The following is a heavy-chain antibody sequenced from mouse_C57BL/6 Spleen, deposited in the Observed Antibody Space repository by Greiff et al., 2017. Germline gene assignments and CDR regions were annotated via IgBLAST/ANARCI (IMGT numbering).Heavy chain of an antibody. CDR3: ARTGYFDY. J-gene: IGHJ2*01. V-gene: IGHV5-17*01. CDR1: GFTFRDYG. CDR2: ISSGSSTI. Sequence: EVQRVESGGGLVKPGGSLKLSCAASGFTFRDYGMHWVRQAPEKGLERVAYISSGSSTIYYADTVKGRFTISRDNAKNTLFLQMTSLRSEDTAMYYCARTGYFDYWGQGTTLTVSS. D-gene: IGHD4-1*01.